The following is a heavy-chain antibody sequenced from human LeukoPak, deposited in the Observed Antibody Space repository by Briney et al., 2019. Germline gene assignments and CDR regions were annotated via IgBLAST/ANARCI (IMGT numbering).Heavy chain of an antibody. J-gene: IGHJ4*02. D-gene: IGHD6-25*01. Sequence: SETLSLTCTVSGGSISSGNYYWSWIRQHPGKGLEWIGYIYYSGITYYNPSLKSRVNISVDTSKNQFSLKVSSVSAADTAVFFCARYNSDSFYFDYWGPGTLVTVSS. V-gene: IGHV4-31*03. CDR3: ARYNSDSFYFDY. CDR1: GGSISSGNYY. CDR2: IYYSGIT.